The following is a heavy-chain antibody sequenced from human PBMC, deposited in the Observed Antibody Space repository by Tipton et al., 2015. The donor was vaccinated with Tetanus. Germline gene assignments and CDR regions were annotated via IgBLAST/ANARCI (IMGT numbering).Heavy chain of an antibody. CDR3: ARSRGGTRVYYAIAC. CDR1: GGSFSTYI. Sequence: QLVQSGAEVKKPGSSVKVSCKTSGGSFSTYITSWVRQAPGQGLEWMGGIIPIFGTITYARKFQGRVTITADKSTNTAYMELSSLRSEDTAVYYCARSRGGTRVYYAIACWGQGTLVTVSS. D-gene: IGHD3-22*01. J-gene: IGHJ4*02. V-gene: IGHV1-69*06. CDR2: IIPIFGTI.